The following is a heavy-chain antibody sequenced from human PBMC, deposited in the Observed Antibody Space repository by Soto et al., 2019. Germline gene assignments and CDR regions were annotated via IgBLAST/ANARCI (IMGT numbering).Heavy chain of an antibody. CDR2: IYYSGST. CDR1: GGSVSSGSYY. CDR3: ARAQTYYDYVWGSYRTRVYFDY. J-gene: IGHJ4*02. V-gene: IGHV4-61*01. Sequence: SETLSLTCTVSGGSVSSGSYYWSWIRQPPGKGLEWIGYIYYSGSTNYNPSLKSRVTISVDTSKNQFSLKLSSVTAADTAVYYCARAQTYYDYVWGSYRTRVYFDYWGQGTLVTVSA. D-gene: IGHD3-16*02.